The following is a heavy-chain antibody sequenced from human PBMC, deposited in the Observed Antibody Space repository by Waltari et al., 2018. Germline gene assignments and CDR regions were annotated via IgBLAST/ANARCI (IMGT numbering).Heavy chain of an antibody. CDR2: MNPNSGNT. CDR3: ARQRYSSSRRFFDY. CDR1: GYTFTSYA. V-gene: IGHV1-8*01. Sequence: QVQLVQSGAEVKKPGASVKVSCKASGYTFTSYAINWVRQATGQGREWMGWMNPNSGNTGYAQKFQGRVTMTRNTSISTAYMGLSSLRSEDTAVYYCARQRYSSSRRFFDYWGQGTLVTVSS. J-gene: IGHJ4*02. D-gene: IGHD6-6*01.